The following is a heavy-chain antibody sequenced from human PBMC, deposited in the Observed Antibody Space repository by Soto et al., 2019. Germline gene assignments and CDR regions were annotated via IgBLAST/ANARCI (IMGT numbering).Heavy chain of an antibody. CDR2: INHSGST. CDR3: ARAGVRGVIITEPNWFDP. V-gene: IGHV4-34*01. Sequence: LSLTCAVYGGSFSGYYWSWIRQPPGKGLEWIGEINHSGSTNYNPSLKSRVTISVDTSKNQFSLKLSSVTAADTAVYYCARAGVRGVIITEPNWFDPWGQGTLVTVPQ. J-gene: IGHJ5*02. CDR1: GGSFSGYY. D-gene: IGHD3-10*01.